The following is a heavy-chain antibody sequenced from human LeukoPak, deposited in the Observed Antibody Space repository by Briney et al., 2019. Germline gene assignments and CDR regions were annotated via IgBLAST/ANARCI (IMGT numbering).Heavy chain of an antibody. V-gene: IGHV4-34*01. CDR3: ARAAARYSSGWYVY. CDR2: INHSGST. J-gene: IGHJ4*02. D-gene: IGHD6-19*01. CDR1: GGSSSGYY. Sequence: PSETLSLTCAVYGGSSSGYYWSWIRQPPGKGLEWIGEINHSGSTNYNPSLKSRVTISVDTSKNQFSLKLSSVTAADTAVYYCARAAARYSSGWYVYWGQGTLVTVSS.